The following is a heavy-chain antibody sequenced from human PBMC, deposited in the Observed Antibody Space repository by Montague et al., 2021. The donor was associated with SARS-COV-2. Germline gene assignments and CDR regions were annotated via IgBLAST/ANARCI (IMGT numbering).Heavy chain of an antibody. CDR1: GGSISGSNYY. D-gene: IGHD3-3*01. V-gene: IGHV4-39*01. Sequence: SETLSLTCTVSGGSISGSNYYWGWIRQPPGKGLEWIGSIYYSGSTYYTPSLKSRVTISVDTSKNQFSLRLSSVTAADTAVYYCARHSGRDTIFGVVIIFDAFDXWGQGTMVTVSS. J-gene: IGHJ3*02. CDR2: IYYSGST. CDR3: ARHSGRDTIFGVVIIFDAFDX.